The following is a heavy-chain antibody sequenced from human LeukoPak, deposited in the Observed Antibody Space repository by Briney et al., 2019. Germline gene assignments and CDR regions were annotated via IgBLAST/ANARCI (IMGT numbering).Heavy chain of an antibody. D-gene: IGHD3-16*01. V-gene: IGHV4-59*01. CDR1: GGSISSYY. J-gene: IGHJ4*02. CDR2: IYYSGST. CDR3: AREGYAYSVDF. Sequence: PSETLSLTCTVSGGSISSYYWSWVRQPPGKGLEWIGYIYYSGSTNYNPSLKSRVTISIDTSKNQFSLRLSSVTAADTAVYYCAREGYAYSVDFWGQGALVTVSS.